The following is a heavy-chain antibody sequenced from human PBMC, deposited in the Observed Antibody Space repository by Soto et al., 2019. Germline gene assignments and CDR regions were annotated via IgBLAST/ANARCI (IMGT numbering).Heavy chain of an antibody. CDR1: GGTFSSYA. CDR2: IIPLFGTA. J-gene: IGHJ4*02. CDR3: ARDSPLARFDY. V-gene: IGHV1-69*06. Sequence: GSSVKVGCKASGGTFSSYAISWVRQAPGQGLEWMGGIIPLFGTANDAQKCKGRVTITADKSTSTAYMELSSLRSEDTAVYYCARDSPLARFDYWGQGTLVTVS.